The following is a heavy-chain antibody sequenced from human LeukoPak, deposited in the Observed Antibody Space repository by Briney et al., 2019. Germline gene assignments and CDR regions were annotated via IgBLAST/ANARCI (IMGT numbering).Heavy chain of an antibody. CDR3: AREYYDSSAYNQEAIDY. CDR2: IIPIFGTA. J-gene: IGHJ4*02. D-gene: IGHD3-22*01. V-gene: IGHV1-69*13. Sequence: SVKVSCKASGGTFSSYAISWVRQAPGQGLEWMGGIIPIFGTANYAQKFQGRVTITADESTSTAYMELSSLRSEDTAVYYCAREYYDSSAYNQEAIDYWGQGTLVTVSS. CDR1: GGTFSSYA.